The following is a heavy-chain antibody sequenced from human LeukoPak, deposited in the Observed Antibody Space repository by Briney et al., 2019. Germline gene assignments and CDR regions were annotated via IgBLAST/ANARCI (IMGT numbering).Heavy chain of an antibody. CDR1: GFTFSSYG. CDR2: ISYDGSNK. J-gene: IGHJ4*02. V-gene: IGHV3-30*18. CDR3: AKDGSGYSGYADY. D-gene: IGHD5-12*01. Sequence: QPGRSLRLSCAASGFTFSSYGMHWVRQAPGKGLEWVAVISYDGSNKYYADSVKGRFTISRDNSKNTLYLQMNSLRAEDTAVYYCAKDGSGYSGYADYWGQGTLVSVCS.